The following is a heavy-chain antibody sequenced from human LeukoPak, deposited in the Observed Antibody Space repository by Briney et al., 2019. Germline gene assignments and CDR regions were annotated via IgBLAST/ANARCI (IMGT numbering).Heavy chain of an antibody. V-gene: IGHV1-46*01. J-gene: IGHJ6*02. CDR1: GYTFTSYY. D-gene: IGHD3-3*01. CDR2: INPSGGST. Sequence: ASVKVSCKASGYTFTSYYMHWVRQAPGQGLEWMGIINPSGGSTSYAQKFQGRVTMTRDTSTSTVYMELSSLRSEDTAVYYCARCVQITIFGVVTSRGMDVWGQGTTVTVSS. CDR3: ARCVQITIFGVVTSRGMDV.